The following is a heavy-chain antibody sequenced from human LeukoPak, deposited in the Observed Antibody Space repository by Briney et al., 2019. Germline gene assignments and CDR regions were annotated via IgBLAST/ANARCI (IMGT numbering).Heavy chain of an antibody. D-gene: IGHD4-17*01. CDR1: GFTFSSYN. Sequence: GGSLRLSCAASGFTFSSYNMNWVRQAPGKGLEWVSCISSSSNYINYADSVKGRFTISRDNANNSLYLQMNSLRAEDTAVYYCASYDYGAFDIWGQGTMVTVSS. CDR3: ASYDYGAFDI. V-gene: IGHV3-21*01. J-gene: IGHJ3*02. CDR2: ISSSSNYI.